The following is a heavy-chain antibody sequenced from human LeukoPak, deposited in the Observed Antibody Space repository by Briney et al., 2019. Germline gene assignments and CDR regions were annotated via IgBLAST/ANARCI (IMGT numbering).Heavy chain of an antibody. CDR1: GYTFTSYG. V-gene: IGHV1-2*02. D-gene: IGHD5-18*01. CDR2: INPNSGGT. CDR3: ARIGVQLWVDTPDY. J-gene: IGHJ4*02. Sequence: ASVEVSCKASGYTFTSYGISWVRQAPGQGLEWMGWINPNSGGTNYAQKFQGRVTMTRDTSISTAYMELSRLRSDDTAVYYCARIGVQLWVDTPDYWGQGTLVTVSS.